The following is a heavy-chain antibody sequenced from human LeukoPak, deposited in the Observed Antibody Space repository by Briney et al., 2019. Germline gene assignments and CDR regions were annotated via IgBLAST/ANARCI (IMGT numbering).Heavy chain of an antibody. CDR1: GDTFSNYV. J-gene: IGHJ5*02. CDR2: IIPIFGTA. V-gene: IGHV1-69*13. CDR3: ARKPHSITWFGQNWFDP. Sequence: SVKVSCKASGDTFSNYVITWVRQAPGQGLEWMGGIIPIFGTAIYAQNFQGRVTITADESTSTAYMELTSLRFEDTAVYYCARKPHSITWFGQNWFDPWGQGTLVTVSS. D-gene: IGHD6-13*01.